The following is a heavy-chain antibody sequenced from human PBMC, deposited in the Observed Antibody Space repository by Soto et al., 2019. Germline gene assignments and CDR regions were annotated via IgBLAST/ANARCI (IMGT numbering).Heavy chain of an antibody. CDR3: ARAGSYWYFDL. CDR2: ISSSSSYT. Sequence: QVQLVESGGGLVKPGGSLRLSCAASGFTFSDYYMSWIRQAPGKGLEGVSYISSSSSYTNYADSVKGRFTISRDNAKNSLYLQMNSLRAEDTAVYYCARAGSYWYFDLWGRGTLVTVSS. J-gene: IGHJ2*01. CDR1: GFTFSDYY. D-gene: IGHD2-15*01. V-gene: IGHV3-11*05.